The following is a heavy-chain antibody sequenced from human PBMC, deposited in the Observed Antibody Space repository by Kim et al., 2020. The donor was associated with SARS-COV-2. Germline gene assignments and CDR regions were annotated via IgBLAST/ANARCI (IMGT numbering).Heavy chain of an antibody. V-gene: IGHV5-51*01. D-gene: IGHD4-17*01. CDR3: ARLLKFRGDYGDYFDH. CDR2: LYSGDSYT. Sequence: GESLKISCRGSGYSFTSYWIGWARQMPGKGLEWMWILYSGDSYTRYSPSFQGQVTISADKSISTAYLQRSSLKASETAMDYCARLLKFRGDYGDYFDHWGQGPLVTVSS. CDR1: GYSFTSYW. J-gene: IGHJ4*02.